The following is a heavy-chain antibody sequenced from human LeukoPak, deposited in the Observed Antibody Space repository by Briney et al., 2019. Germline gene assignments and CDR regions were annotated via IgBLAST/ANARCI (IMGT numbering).Heavy chain of an antibody. CDR1: GGFISRYY. D-gene: IGHD2-15*01. CDR3: AREALYCSGGSCHYYYYYMDV. J-gene: IGHJ6*03. Sequence: SEILSVTCTVTGGFISRYYWSWIRQPPWQGLDSIACIYYSGSTNYNPSLKSRVTISVDTSKNQFSLKLSSVTAADTAVYYCAREALYCSGGSCHYYYYYMDVWGKGTTVTVSS. CDR2: IYYSGST. V-gene: IGHV4-59*01.